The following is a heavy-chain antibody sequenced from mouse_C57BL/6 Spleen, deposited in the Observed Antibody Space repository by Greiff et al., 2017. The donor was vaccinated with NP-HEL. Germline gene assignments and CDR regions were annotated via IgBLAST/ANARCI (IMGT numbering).Heavy chain of an antibody. V-gene: IGHV1-80*01. CDR2: IYPGDGDT. CDR3: ARSGDYDYDDYAMDY. D-gene: IGHD2-4*01. J-gene: IGHJ4*01. Sequence: VQLQQSGAELVKPGASVKISCKASGYAFSSYWMNWVKQRPGKGLEWIGQIYPGDGDTNYNGKFKGKATLTADKSSSTAYMQLSSLTSEDSAVYFCARSGDYDYDDYAMDYWGQGTSVTVSS. CDR1: GYAFSSYW.